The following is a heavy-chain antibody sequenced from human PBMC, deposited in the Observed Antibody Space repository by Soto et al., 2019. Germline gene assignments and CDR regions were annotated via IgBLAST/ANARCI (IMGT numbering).Heavy chain of an antibody. CDR1: GFTFSSYT. D-gene: IGHD3-16*01. J-gene: IGHJ4*02. V-gene: IGHV3-21*01. Sequence: GGSLRLSCAASGFTFSSYTLNWVRQAPGKGLEWVSCISSSSNFISYADSVKGRFTISRDNAKNSLYLQMSSLRAEDTAVYYCARDLGKGGPYFDYWGQGALVTVSS. CDR3: ARDLGKGGPYFDY. CDR2: ISSSSNFI.